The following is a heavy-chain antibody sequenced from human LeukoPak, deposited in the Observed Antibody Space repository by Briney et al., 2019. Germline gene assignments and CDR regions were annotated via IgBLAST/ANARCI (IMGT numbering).Heavy chain of an antibody. J-gene: IGHJ4*02. Sequence: GGSLRLSCAASGFTFSSYAMSWVRQAPGKGLEWVSAISGSGGSTNYADSVKGRFTISRDNSKNTLYLQMNSLRAEDMAVYYRAKGKRGYSGYGTDFWGQGTLVTVSS. V-gene: IGHV3-23*01. CDR1: GFTFSSYA. CDR2: ISGSGGST. D-gene: IGHD5-12*01. CDR3: AKGKRGYSGYGTDF.